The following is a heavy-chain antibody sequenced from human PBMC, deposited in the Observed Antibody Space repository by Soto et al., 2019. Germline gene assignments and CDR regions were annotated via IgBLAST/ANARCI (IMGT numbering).Heavy chain of an antibody. Sequence: SETLSLTCTVSGGSISSSSYYWGWIRQPPGKGLEWIGSIYYSGSTYYNPSLKSRVTISVDTSKNQFSLKLSSVTAADTAVYYCARHLLGRGYSLYYYYYYMDVWGKGTTVTVSS. CDR3: ARHLLGRGYSLYYYYYYMDV. CDR1: GGSISSSSYY. CDR2: IYYSGST. V-gene: IGHV4-39*01. J-gene: IGHJ6*03. D-gene: IGHD6-13*01.